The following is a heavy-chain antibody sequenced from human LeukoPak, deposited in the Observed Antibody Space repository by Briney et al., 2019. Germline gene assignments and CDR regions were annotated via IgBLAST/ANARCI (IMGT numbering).Heavy chain of an antibody. CDR2: FDPEDGET. D-gene: IGHD1-1*01. V-gene: IGHV1-24*01. CDR3: ATGQLEPLGLGY. CDR1: GYTLTELS. Sequence: ASVKVSCKVSGYTLTELSMHWVRQAPGKGLEWMGGFDPEDGETIYAQKFQGRVTMTEDTSTDTAYMELSSLRSEDTAVYYCATGQLEPLGLGYWGQGTLVTVSS. J-gene: IGHJ4*02.